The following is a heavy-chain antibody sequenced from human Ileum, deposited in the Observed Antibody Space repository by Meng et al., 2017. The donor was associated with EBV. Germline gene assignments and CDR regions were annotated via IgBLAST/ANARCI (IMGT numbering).Heavy chain of an antibody. CDR1: GFTFTNYG. CDR3: ARKPTSAALDY. J-gene: IGHJ4*02. D-gene: IGHD6-13*01. CDR2: ISANNGDR. V-gene: IGHV1-18*01. Sequence: QVQLLQSGAEVTTPGASVKVSCKASGFTFTNYGFTWVRQAPGQGLEWMGLISANNGDRHYAQKFQDRVTLTTDGYTPTVYMELRSLRSDDTAVYFCARKPTSAALDYWGQGTLVTVSS.